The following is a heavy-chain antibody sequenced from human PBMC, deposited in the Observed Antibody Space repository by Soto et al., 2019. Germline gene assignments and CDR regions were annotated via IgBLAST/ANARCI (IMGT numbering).Heavy chain of an antibody. D-gene: IGHD3-10*01. CDR2: IYYSGST. Sequence: QVQLQESGPGLVKPSQTLSLTCTVSGGSISSGDYYWSWIRQPPGKGLGWIGYIYYSGSTYYNPSLKSRVTISVDTSKNQFSLKLSSVTAADTAVYYCARGLDRGPAHFDLWGRGTLVTVSS. J-gene: IGHJ2*01. CDR3: ARGLDRGPAHFDL. V-gene: IGHV4-30-4*01. CDR1: GGSISSGDYY.